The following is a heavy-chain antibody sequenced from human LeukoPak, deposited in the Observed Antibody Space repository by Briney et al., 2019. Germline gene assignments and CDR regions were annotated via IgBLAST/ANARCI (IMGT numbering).Heavy chain of an antibody. CDR1: GDSISSDSYY. CDR3: ARHSLSNWFDP. V-gene: IGHV4-39*01. CDR2: ICFSGST. J-gene: IGHJ5*02. Sequence: SETLSLTCTVFGDSISSDSYYWGWIRQPPGKGLEWIASICFSGSTYFNPSLKSRVTISLGTSKNQFSLRLSSVTAADTAVYYCARHSLSNWFDPWGQGTLVAVSS.